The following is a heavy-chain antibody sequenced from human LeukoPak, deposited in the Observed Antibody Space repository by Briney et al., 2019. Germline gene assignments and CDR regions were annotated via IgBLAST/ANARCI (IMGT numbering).Heavy chain of an antibody. CDR1: GGSVSSGSYY. D-gene: IGHD3-3*01. CDR2: IYYSGST. V-gene: IGHV4-31*03. CDR3: ASGTFGVVTPFDP. J-gene: IGHJ5*02. Sequence: SETLSLTCTVSGGSVSSGSYYWSWIRQHPGKGLEWIGYIYYSGSTYYNPSLKSRVTISVDTSKNQFSLKLSSVTAADTAVYYCASGTFGVVTPFDPWGQGTLVTVSS.